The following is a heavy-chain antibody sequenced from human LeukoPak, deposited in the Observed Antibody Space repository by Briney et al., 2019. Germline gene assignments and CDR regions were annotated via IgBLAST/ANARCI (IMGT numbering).Heavy chain of an antibody. CDR3: ARAPSGEVESAARGDYLDY. J-gene: IGHJ4*02. CDR1: GGSFSGYF. D-gene: IGHD6-13*01. V-gene: IGHV4-34*01. CDR2: INHSGGT. Sequence: PSETLSLTCAVYGGSFSGYFWSWIRQPPGKGLEWIGEINHSGGTNYNPSLKSRVTISVDTSKNQFPLKMNSVTAADTAVYYRARAPSGEVESAARGDYLDYWGQGTLVTVSS.